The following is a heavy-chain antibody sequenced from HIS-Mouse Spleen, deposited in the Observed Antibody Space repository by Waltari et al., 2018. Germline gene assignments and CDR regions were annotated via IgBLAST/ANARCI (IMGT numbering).Heavy chain of an antibody. CDR3: ARDLELDAFDI. J-gene: IGHJ3*02. D-gene: IGHD1-1*01. V-gene: IGHV4-39*07. CDR1: GGSISSSSYY. Sequence: QLQLQESGPGLVKPSETLSLTCTVSGGSISSSSYYWGWIRQPPGKGLEWIGSIYYSGSTYYNPSLKSRVTISVDTSKNQFSLKLSSVTAADTAVYYCARDLELDAFDIWGQGTMVTVSS. CDR2: IYYSGST.